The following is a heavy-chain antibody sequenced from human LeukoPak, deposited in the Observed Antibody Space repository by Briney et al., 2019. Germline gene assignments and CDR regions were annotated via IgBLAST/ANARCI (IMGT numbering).Heavy chain of an antibody. CDR1: GFTFSSYS. J-gene: IGHJ5*02. Sequence: GGSLRLSCAASGFTFSSYSMNWVRQAPGKGLEWVSSISSSSSYIYYAASVKGRFNISRDNAKNSLYLQMNSLRAEDTAVYYCARVSPYASSGYYPGVGFDPWGQGTLVTVSS. V-gene: IGHV3-21*01. CDR2: ISSSSSYI. D-gene: IGHD3-22*01. CDR3: ARVSPYASSGYYPGVGFDP.